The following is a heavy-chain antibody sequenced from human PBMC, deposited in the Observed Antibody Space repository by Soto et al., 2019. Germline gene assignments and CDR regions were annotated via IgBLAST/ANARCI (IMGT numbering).Heavy chain of an antibody. Sequence: QLQLQESGPGLVKPSETLSLTSTVSGGSISSRGYYWGWIRQPPGKALEWIGTIYYTGSTYYIPSLKSRVAISVDTSKNQFSLKLSSVTAADTAVYYCATSNWFDPWGQGTLVTVSS. J-gene: IGHJ5*02. CDR1: GGSISSRGYY. CDR2: IYYTGST. CDR3: ATSNWFDP. V-gene: IGHV4-39*01.